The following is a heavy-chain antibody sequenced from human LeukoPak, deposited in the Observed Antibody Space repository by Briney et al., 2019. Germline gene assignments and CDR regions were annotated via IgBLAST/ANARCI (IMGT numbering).Heavy chain of an antibody. CDR2: ISSSSSYI. Sequence: GGSLSLSCAASGFTFSSYSMNWVRQAPGKGLEWVSSISSSSSYIYYADSVKGRSTISRDNAKNSLYLQMNSLRAEDTAVYYCARCRNSGSHDAFDIWGQGTMVTVSS. J-gene: IGHJ3*02. D-gene: IGHD5-12*01. CDR3: ARCRNSGSHDAFDI. V-gene: IGHV3-21*01. CDR1: GFTFSSYS.